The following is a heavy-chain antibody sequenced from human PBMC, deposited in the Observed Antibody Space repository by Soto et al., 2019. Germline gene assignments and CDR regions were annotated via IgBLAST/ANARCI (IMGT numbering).Heavy chain of an antibody. V-gene: IGHV4-4*07. Sequence: SETLSLTCTVSGGSITDYSWVWIRQPAGKGLEWIGRIFSSGSTNYNPSLKGRITMSLDTSKNQFSLKLNSATATDTDVYFCARDQGVVVTADNWFDPWGQGILVTVSS. CDR2: IFSSGST. CDR1: GGSITDYS. J-gene: IGHJ5*02. CDR3: ARDQGVVVTADNWFDP. D-gene: IGHD2-21*02.